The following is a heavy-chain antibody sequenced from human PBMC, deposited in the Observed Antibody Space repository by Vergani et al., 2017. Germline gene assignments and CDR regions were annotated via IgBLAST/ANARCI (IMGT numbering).Heavy chain of an antibody. CDR1: GSTVSGNY. D-gene: IGHD2/OR15-2a*01. CDR2: ISGPGLST. J-gene: IGHJ4*01. Sequence: ELQLVESGGGLVQPGGSLRLSCAASGSTVSGNYMTLVRQAPGKGLEWVSSISGPGLSTYYADSVKGRFSISRDNSKNTVFLQMHSLRAEDTAIYYCVKEKIDLGSYFFDSWGHGILVTVSS. CDR3: VKEKIDLGSYFFDS. V-gene: IGHV3-23*04.